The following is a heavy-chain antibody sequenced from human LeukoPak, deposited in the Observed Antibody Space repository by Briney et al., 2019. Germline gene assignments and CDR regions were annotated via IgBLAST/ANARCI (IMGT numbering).Heavy chain of an antibody. CDR1: GDTIYSSSYY. J-gene: IGHJ4*02. V-gene: IGHV4-39*07. CDR3: ATEKMIRGVRDHFDH. Sequence: SETLSLTCNVSGDTIYSSSYYWGWSRQPPGKGLEWIGSIYYSGNTYYNPSLRGRVSISRDRSKNQFSLNLSSVTAADTATYYCATEKMIRGVRDHFDHWGQGALVTVSS. CDR2: IYYSGNT. D-gene: IGHD3-10*01.